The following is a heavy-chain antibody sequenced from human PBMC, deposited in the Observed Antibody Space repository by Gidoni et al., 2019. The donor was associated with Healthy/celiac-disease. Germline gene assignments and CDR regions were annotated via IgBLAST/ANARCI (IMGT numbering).Heavy chain of an antibody. CDR3: ARHPTIFGVVTSPNYFDY. J-gene: IGHJ4*02. D-gene: IGHD3-3*01. CDR2: IYYSGST. CDR1: GGSISSSSYY. V-gene: IGHV4-39*01. Sequence: QLQLQESGPGLVKPSETLSLTCTVSGGSISSSSYYWGWIRQPPGKGLEWIGSIYYSGSTYYNPSLKSRVTISVDTSKNQFSLKLSSVTAADTAVYYWARHPTIFGVVTSPNYFDYWGQGTLVTVSS.